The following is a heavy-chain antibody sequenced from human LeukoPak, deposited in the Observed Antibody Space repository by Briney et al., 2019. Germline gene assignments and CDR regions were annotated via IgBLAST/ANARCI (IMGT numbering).Heavy chain of an antibody. CDR3: ARGLEHYDFWSGYYDPGYYGMDV. D-gene: IGHD3-3*01. CDR2: ISAYNGNT. J-gene: IGHJ6*02. CDR1: GYTFTSYG. Sequence: ASVKVSCKASGYTFTSYGISWVRQAPGQGLEWMGWISAYNGNTNYARKLQGRVTMTTDTSTNTAYMELRSLRSDDTAVYYCARGLEHYDFWSGYYDPGYYGMDVWGQGTTVTVSS. V-gene: IGHV1-18*01.